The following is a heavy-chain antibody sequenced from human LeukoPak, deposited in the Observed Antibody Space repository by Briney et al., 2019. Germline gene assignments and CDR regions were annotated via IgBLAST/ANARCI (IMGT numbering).Heavy chain of an antibody. CDR2: IYSGGST. CDR3: VGSSNPDY. D-gene: IGHD6-6*01. J-gene: IGHJ4*02. CDR1: GFTVSSNY. Sequence: PGGSLRLSCAASGFTVSSNYMSWVRQAPGKGLEWVSVIYSGGSTYYADPVKGRFTISRDNAKNTLYLQMNSRRAEDTAVYYCVGSSNPDYWGQGTLVTVSS. V-gene: IGHV3-66*02.